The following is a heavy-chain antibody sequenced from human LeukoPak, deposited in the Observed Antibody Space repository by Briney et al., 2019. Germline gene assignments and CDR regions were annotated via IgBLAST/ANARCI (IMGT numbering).Heavy chain of an antibody. V-gene: IGHV1-69*13. Sequence: GASVKVSCKASGYTFTSYGISWVRQAPGQGLEWMGGIIPIFGTANYAQKFQGRVTITADESTSTAYMELSSLRSEDTAVYYCARGGGDCGGDCYPGYHYYGMDVWGQGTTVTVSS. CDR2: IIPIFGTA. CDR3: ARGGGDCGGDCYPGYHYYGMDV. CDR1: GYTFTSYG. J-gene: IGHJ6*02. D-gene: IGHD2-21*02.